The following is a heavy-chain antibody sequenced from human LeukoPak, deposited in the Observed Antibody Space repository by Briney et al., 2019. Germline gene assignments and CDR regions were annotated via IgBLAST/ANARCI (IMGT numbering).Heavy chain of an antibody. Sequence: ASAKVSCKVSGYTLTELSIHWVPQAPGKGLEWMGGFDPEDGETIYAQKFQGRVTMTEDTSTDTAYMELSSLRSEDTAVYYCATFRIAVAGTLDYWGQGTLVTVSS. V-gene: IGHV1-24*01. D-gene: IGHD6-19*01. J-gene: IGHJ4*02. CDR2: FDPEDGET. CDR1: GYTLTELS. CDR3: ATFRIAVAGTLDY.